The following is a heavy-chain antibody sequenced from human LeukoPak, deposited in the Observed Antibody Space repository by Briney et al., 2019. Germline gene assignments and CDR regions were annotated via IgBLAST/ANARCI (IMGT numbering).Heavy chain of an antibody. V-gene: IGHV4-34*01. CDR2: INHSGST. J-gene: IGHJ4*02. Sequence: SETLSLTCAVYGGSFSGYYWSSIRQPPGKGLEWIGEINHSGSTNYNPSLKSRVTISVDTSKNQFSLKLSSVTAADTAVYYCARSRAAAGKDYWGQGTLITVSS. CDR3: ARSRAAAGKDY. CDR1: GGSFSGYY. D-gene: IGHD6-13*01.